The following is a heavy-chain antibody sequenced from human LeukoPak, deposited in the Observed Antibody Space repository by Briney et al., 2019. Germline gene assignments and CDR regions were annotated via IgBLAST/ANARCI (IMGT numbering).Heavy chain of an antibody. CDR1: GGSISSNSYY. D-gene: IGHD5-18*01. Sequence: PSETLSLTCTVSGGSISSNSYYWGWIRQPPGKGLEWIGSIYYSGSTYYNPSLKSRVTISVDTSKNQFSLKLSSVTAADTAVYYCAGKMGDSFPPLYYYYMDVWGKGTTVTVSS. J-gene: IGHJ6*03. CDR2: IYYSGST. V-gene: IGHV4-39*07. CDR3: AGKMGDSFPPLYYYYMDV.